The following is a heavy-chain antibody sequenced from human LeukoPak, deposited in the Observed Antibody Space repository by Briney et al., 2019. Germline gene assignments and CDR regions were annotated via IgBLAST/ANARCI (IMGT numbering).Heavy chain of an antibody. J-gene: IGHJ3*02. V-gene: IGHV1-69*13. CDR3: ARGVLIVVVPAATGNAFDI. Sequence: ASVKVSCKASGGTFSSYVISWVRQAPGQGLEWMGGIIPIFGTANYAQKFQGRVTITADESTSTAYMELSSLRSEDTAVYYCARGVLIVVVPAATGNAFDIWGQGTMVTVCS. CDR2: IIPIFGTA. D-gene: IGHD2-2*01. CDR1: GGTFSSYV.